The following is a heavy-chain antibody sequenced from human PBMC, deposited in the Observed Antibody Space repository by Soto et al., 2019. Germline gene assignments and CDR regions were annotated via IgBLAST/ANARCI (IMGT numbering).Heavy chain of an antibody. J-gene: IGHJ6*03. CDR3: ARAPDCSGGGCYSDYYYYYYMDV. CDR2: MNPNSGNT. CDR1: GYTFTKYD. V-gene: IGHV1-8*01. D-gene: IGHD2-15*01. Sequence: ASVKVSCKASGYTFTKYDINWVRQSTGQGLEWMGWMNPNSGNTGYAQKFQGRVTMTRDTSINTAYMELSRLRSEDTAMYYCARAPDCSGGGCYSDYYYYYYMDVWGKGTTVTVSS.